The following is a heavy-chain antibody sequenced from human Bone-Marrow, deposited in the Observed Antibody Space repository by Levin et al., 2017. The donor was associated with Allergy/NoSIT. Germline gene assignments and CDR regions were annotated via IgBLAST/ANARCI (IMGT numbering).Heavy chain of an antibody. CDR3: ARVNRGQYQLLSRDSYYYYMDV. CDR2: INSDGSST. D-gene: IGHD2-2*01. V-gene: IGHV3-74*01. Sequence: GESLKISCAASGFTFSSYWMHWVRQAPGKGLVWVSRINSDGSSTSYADSVKGRFTISRDNAKNTLYLQMNSLRAEDTAVYYCARVNRGQYQLLSRDSYYYYMDVWGKGTTVTVSS. J-gene: IGHJ6*03. CDR1: GFTFSSYW.